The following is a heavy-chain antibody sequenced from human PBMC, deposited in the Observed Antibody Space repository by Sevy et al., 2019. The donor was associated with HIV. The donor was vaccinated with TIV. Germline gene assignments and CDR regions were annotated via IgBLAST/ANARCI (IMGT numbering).Heavy chain of an antibody. CDR3: AREFRDYDSSGYCDY. CDR1: GFTFSSYS. CDR2: ISSSSTI. J-gene: IGHJ4*02. D-gene: IGHD3-22*01. V-gene: IGHV3-48*02. Sequence: GGSLRLSCAASGFTFSSYSMNWVRQAPGKGLEWVSYISSSSTIYYADSVKGRFTISRDNAKNSLYLQMNSLRDEDTAVYYCAREFRDYDSSGYCDYWGQGTLVTVSS.